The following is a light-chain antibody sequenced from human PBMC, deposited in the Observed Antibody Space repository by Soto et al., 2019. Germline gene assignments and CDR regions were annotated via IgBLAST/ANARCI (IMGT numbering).Light chain of an antibody. CDR3: AAWDDSLNGLV. V-gene: IGLV1-44*01. J-gene: IGLJ2*01. CDR2: NDS. Sequence: QSVLTQPPSASGTPGQRVTISCSGSSSNIGRNTVNWYQQLPGTAPKFLMYNDSQRPSGVPDRFSGSKSGTSASLAISGLQSEDEADYYCAAWDDSLNGLVFGGGTKLTVL. CDR1: SSNIGRNT.